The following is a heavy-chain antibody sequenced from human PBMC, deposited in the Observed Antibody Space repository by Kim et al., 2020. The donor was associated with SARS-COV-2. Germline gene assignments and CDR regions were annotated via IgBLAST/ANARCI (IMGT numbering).Heavy chain of an antibody. Sequence: GGSLRLSCAASGLTFSSYAMSWVRQAPGKGLEWVSEIVGSGARTYYVDSVKGRFTISRDNSNNTLYLQMNSLRPEDTAVYYCAKDAGGNDFWYFDLWGRG. CDR2: IVGSGART. J-gene: IGHJ2*01. CDR3: AKDAGGNDFWYFDL. V-gene: IGHV3-23*01. CDR1: GLTFSSYA. D-gene: IGHD5-12*01.